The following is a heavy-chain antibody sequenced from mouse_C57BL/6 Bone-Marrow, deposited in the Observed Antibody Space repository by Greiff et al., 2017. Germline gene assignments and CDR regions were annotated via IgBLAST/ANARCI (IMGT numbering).Heavy chain of an antibody. D-gene: IGHD1-1*01. V-gene: IGHV3-6*01. J-gene: IGHJ4*01. Sequence: VQLKESGPGLVKPSQSLSLTCSVTGYSITSGYYWNWIRQFPGNKLEWMGYISYDGSNNYNPSLKNRISITRDTSKNQFFLKLNSVTTEDTATYYCARKLLRSSQGYYAMDYWGQGTSVTVSS. CDR2: ISYDGSN. CDR3: ARKLLRSSQGYYAMDY. CDR1: GYSITSGYY.